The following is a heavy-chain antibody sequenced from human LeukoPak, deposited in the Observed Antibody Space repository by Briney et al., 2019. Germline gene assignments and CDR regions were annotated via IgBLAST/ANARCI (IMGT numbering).Heavy chain of an antibody. Sequence: SETLSLTCTVPGDSTSGYYWSWIRQPAGKGLEWIGRMYTSGSANYNPSLKSRVTMSLDTSKKLFSLQMSSVTAADTAIYYCATERSRGLVLWGQGALVIVSS. D-gene: IGHD2-2*01. V-gene: IGHV4-4*07. J-gene: IGHJ5*02. CDR2: MYTSGSA. CDR3: ATERSRGLVL. CDR1: GDSTSGYY.